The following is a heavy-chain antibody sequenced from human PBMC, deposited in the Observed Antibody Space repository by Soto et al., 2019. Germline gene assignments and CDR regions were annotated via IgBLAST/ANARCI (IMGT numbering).Heavy chain of an antibody. Sequence: PGGSLRHSCSASGFTFSSYWMHWVRQAPGKGLVWVSRISSGGSSTSYADSVKGRFTISRDNSKNTLYLQMNSLRAEDTAVYYCAKVGGDVVVPAALFDYWGQGTLVTVSS. CDR3: AKVGGDVVVPAALFDY. CDR2: ISSGGSST. D-gene: IGHD2-2*01. J-gene: IGHJ4*02. CDR1: GFTFSSYW. V-gene: IGHV3-74*01.